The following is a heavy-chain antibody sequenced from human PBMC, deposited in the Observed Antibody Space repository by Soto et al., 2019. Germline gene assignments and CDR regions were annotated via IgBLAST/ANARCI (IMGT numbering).Heavy chain of an antibody. CDR3: ARGRAAYYFDY. CDR2: TSGDGRIM. D-gene: IGHD6-25*01. J-gene: IGHJ4*02. CDR1: GFTFSSYP. V-gene: IGHV3-64*02. Sequence: GSLRLSCAASGFTFSSYPMHWVRQAPGKGLEHVSSTSGDGRIMYYLDSVKGRFTISRDNSKNTLYLQMGSLRTEDMAVYYCARGRAAYYFDYWGQGALVTVSS.